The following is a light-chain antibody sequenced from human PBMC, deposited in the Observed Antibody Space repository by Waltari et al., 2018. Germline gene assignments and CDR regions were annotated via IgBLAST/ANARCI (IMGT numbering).Light chain of an antibody. Sequence: FMLTQPHSVSESPGKTVTISCTRSSGNIATNYVQWYQQRPGSAPTTVIYEDNKRPSGVPDRFSGSIDSSSNSSSLIISGLKAEDEADYYCQSFDSSHVVFGGGTKLTVL. V-gene: IGLV6-57*03. CDR3: QSFDSSHVV. CDR2: EDN. J-gene: IGLJ2*01. CDR1: SGNIATNY.